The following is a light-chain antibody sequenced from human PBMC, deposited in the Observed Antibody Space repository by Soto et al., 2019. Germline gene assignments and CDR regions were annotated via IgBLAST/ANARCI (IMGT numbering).Light chain of an antibody. CDR3: YQYGNSPPT. CDR1: QTVSTNS. J-gene: IGKJ1*01. CDR2: GAS. V-gene: IGKV3-20*01. Sequence: EIVLTQSPGTLSLSPGERATLSCRASQTVSTNSLDWYRRKPGQAPSLLIYGASNRATDIPRRFSGSGSGTDCTRTITRLEPEDFAVYYCYQYGNSPPTFGPGTRVEMK.